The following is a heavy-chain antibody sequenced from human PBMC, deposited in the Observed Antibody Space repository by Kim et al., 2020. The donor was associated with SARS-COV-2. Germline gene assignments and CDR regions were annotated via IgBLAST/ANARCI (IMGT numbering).Heavy chain of an antibody. CDR2: INPISGHT. Sequence: ASVKVSCKASGYTFTNYHMHWVRQAPGQGLEWMAIINPISGHTRYAQKSQGRVTMTWDTSTSTFYMELSSLRSEDTALYSCARDSGTWALDIWGQGTMVTVSS. D-gene: IGHD5-12*01. CDR1: GYTFTNYH. J-gene: IGHJ3*02. CDR3: ARDSGTWALDI. V-gene: IGHV1-46*01.